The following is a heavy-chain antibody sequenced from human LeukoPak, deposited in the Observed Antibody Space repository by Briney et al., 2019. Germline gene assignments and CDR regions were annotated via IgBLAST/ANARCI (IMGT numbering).Heavy chain of an antibody. CDR1: AFIFSGHW. D-gene: IGHD5-18*01. CDR3: ARDLAYSRLDY. V-gene: IGHV3-7*01. CDR2: INPDGNKK. J-gene: IGHJ4*02. Sequence: PGGSLRLSCEGSAFIFSGHWMNWVRQVPGKGLEWVASINPDGNKKYSADSVKGRFTISRDNAENSLYLQMNSLRVEDTAFYYCARDLAYSRLDYWGQGMLVTVSS.